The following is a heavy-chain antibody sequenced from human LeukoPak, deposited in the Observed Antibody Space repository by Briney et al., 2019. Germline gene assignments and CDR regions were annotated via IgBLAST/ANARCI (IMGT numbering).Heavy chain of an antibody. CDR2: INPNSGGT. V-gene: IGHV1-2*02. CDR3: ARPLQWLVKLTLNY. CDR1: GCTFTGYY. J-gene: IGHJ4*02. Sequence: ASVKVSCKASGCTFTGYYIHWVRQAPGQGLEWMGWINPNSGGTNYAQKFQGRVTMTRDTSISTAYMELSRLRSDDTAVYYCARPLQWLVKLTLNYWGQGTLVTVSS. D-gene: IGHD6-19*01.